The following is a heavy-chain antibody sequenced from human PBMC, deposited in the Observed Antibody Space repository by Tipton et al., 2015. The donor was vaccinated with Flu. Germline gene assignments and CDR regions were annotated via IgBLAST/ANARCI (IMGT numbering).Heavy chain of an antibody. V-gene: IGHV4-59*01. D-gene: IGHD2-2*01. J-gene: IGHJ4*02. CDR1: GGSISSYY. Sequence: TLSLTCTVSGGSISSYYWSWIRQPPGKGLEWIGYIYYSGSTNYNPSLKSRVTISVDTSKNQFSLKLSSVTAADTAVYYCARGVTDCSSTSCYVGSFDYWGQGTLVTVSS. CDR3: ARGVTDCSSTSCYVGSFDY. CDR2: IYYSGST.